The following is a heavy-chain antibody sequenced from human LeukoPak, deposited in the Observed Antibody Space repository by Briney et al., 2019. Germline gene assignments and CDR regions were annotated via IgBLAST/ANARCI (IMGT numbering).Heavy chain of an antibody. Sequence: GGSLRLSCAASAFTFSSYWMHWVRQAPGKGLVWVSRINSDESVTAYADSVKGRFTISRDNTKNTLYLQMSSLRVEDTAVYYCARRRGDNNRGFDYWGQGTLVTVSS. V-gene: IGHV3-74*03. CDR2: INSDESVT. J-gene: IGHJ4*02. CDR1: AFTFSSYW. D-gene: IGHD5-24*01. CDR3: ARRRGDNNRGFDY.